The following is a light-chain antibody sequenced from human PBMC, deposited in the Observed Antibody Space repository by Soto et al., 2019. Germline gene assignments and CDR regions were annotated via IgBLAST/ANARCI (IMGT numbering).Light chain of an antibody. CDR1: TGAVTSGHY. CDR2: DTS. Sequence: QAVVTQEPSLTVSPGGTVTLTCGSSTGAVTSGHYPYWFQQEPGQAPRTLIYDTSNKHSWTPARFSGSLLGGKAALTLSGAQPEDGAEYYCLLSYSGAGGVFGGGTKLTVL. J-gene: IGLJ2*01. CDR3: LLSYSGAGGV. V-gene: IGLV7-46*01.